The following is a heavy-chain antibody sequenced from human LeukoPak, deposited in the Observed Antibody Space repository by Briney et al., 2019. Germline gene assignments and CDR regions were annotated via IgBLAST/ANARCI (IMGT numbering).Heavy chain of an antibody. V-gene: IGHV1-3*01. J-gene: IGHJ3*02. CDR1: GYTFTSYA. D-gene: IGHD3-16*02. CDR3: TREGVYAPDPSSYHRDAFDI. Sequence: ASVKVSCKASGYTFTSYAMHWVRQAPGQRLEWMGWINAGNGNTKYSQKFQGRVTITADRSTNTAHMELSRLESGDTAVYYCTREGVYAPDPSSYHRDAFDIWGQGTVVIVSS. CDR2: INAGNGNT.